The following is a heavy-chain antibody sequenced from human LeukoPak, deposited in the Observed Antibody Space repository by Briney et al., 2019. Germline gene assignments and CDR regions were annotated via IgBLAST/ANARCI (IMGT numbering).Heavy chain of an antibody. D-gene: IGHD1-26*01. CDR3: TRVGATFLDY. J-gene: IGHJ4*02. CDR1: GFTFSGSA. V-gene: IGHV3-73*01. CDR2: IRSKANSYAT. Sequence: GGSLRLSCAASGFTFSGSAMHWVRQASGKGLEWVGRIRSKANSYATAYAASVKGRFTISRDDSKNTAYLQMNGLKTEDTAVYYCTRVGATFLDYWGQGTLVTVSS.